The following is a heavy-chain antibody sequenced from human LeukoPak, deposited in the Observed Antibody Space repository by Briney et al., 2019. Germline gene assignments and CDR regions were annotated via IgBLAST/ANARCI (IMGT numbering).Heavy chain of an antibody. D-gene: IGHD6-13*01. CDR1: GGTFSSYT. CDR2: IIPILGIA. Sequence: SVKVSCKASGGTFSSYTISWVRQAPGQGLEWMGRIIPILGIANYAQKFQGRVTITADKSTSTAYMELSSLRSEDTAVYYCARVSPTIAAAGTWADAFDIWGQGTMVTASS. J-gene: IGHJ3*02. V-gene: IGHV1-69*02. CDR3: ARVSPTIAAAGTWADAFDI.